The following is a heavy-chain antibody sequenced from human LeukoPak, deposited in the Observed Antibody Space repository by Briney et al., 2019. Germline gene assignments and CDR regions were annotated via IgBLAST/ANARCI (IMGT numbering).Heavy chain of an antibody. CDR1: GGSVSSGSYY. Sequence: PSETLSLTCTVSGGSVSSGSYYWSWIRQPPGKGLEWIGYIYYSGSTNYNPSLKSRVTISVDTSKNQFSLKLSSVTAADTAVYYCARGRRDGYNTAFDYWGQGTLATVSS. V-gene: IGHV4-61*01. CDR3: ARGRRDGYNTAFDY. D-gene: IGHD5-24*01. J-gene: IGHJ4*02. CDR2: IYYSGST.